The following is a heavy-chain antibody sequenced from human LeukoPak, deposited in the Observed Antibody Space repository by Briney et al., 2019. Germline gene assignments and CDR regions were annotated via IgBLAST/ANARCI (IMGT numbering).Heavy chain of an antibody. CDR2: INHSGST. CDR3: ARGVAAAGTRWFDP. J-gene: IGHJ5*02. CDR1: GGSFSGYY. V-gene: IGHV4-34*01. Sequence: SETPSLTRAVYGGSFSGYYWSWIRQPPGKGLEWIGEINHSGSTNYNPSLKSRVTISVDTSKSEFSLELSSVTAADTAVYYCARGVAAAGTRWFDPWGQGTLVTVSS. D-gene: IGHD6-13*01.